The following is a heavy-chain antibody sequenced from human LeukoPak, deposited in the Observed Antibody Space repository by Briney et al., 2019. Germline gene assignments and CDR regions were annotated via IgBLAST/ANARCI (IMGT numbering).Heavy chain of an antibody. CDR2: TSSDGSSK. CDR1: GFTLSSFA. D-gene: IGHD1-26*01. CDR3: ATEGRGLYYYGMDV. J-gene: IGHJ6*02. Sequence: GRSLRLSCAASGFTLSSFAMHWVRQAPGKGLEWVAVTSSDGSSKYYADSVKGRFTLSRDNSKNTLSLQMNSLRGEDTAVYYCATEGRGLYYYGMDVWGQGTTVTVSS. V-gene: IGHV3-30-3*01.